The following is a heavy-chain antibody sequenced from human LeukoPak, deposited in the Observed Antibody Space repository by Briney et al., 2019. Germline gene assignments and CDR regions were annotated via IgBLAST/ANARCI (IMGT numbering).Heavy chain of an antibody. CDR3: ARRGGSSWFFDY. J-gene: IGHJ4*02. Sequence: SETLSLTCTVSGGSISSGGYYWSWIRQAPGKGLEWIGYIYHSGSTYYNPSLKSRVTISVDRSKNQFSLKLSSVTAADTAVYYCARRGGSSWFFDYWGQGTLVTVSS. V-gene: IGHV4-30-2*01. CDR1: GGSISSGGYY. CDR2: IYHSGST. D-gene: IGHD6-13*01.